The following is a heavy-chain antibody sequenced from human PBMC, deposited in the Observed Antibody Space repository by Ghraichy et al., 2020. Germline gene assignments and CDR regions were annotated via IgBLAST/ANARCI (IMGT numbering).Heavy chain of an antibody. J-gene: IGHJ4*02. CDR1: GFAFSTSA. CDR3: ARASGSTTGWWVDFFDY. CDR2: INESGDKT. V-gene: IGHV3-23*01. D-gene: IGHD6-19*01. Sequence: GGSLRLPCAASGFAFSTSAMNWVRQAPGKGLEWVSSINESGDKTYYADSVRGRFTISRDNSGKILYLQMNSLRAGDTAFYYCARASGSTTGWWVDFFDYWGQGTLVTVSS.